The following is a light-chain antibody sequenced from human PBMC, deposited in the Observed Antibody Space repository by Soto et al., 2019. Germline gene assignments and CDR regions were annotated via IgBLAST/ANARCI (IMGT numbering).Light chain of an antibody. V-gene: IGLV2-14*01. CDR1: SGDIGGHKY. J-gene: IGLJ1*01. CDR2: DLT. CDR3: TSYTTSLDV. Sequence: QSALTQPASVSGSPGQSITISCSGSSGDIGGHKYVSWYQQHPGKAPKLIIYDLTNRPSGVSNRFSGSKSGNTASLTISGLQAEDEADYYCTSYTTSLDVFGSGTQVTVL.